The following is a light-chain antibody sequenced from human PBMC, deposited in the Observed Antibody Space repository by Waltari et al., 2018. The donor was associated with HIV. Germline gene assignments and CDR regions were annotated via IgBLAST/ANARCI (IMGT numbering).Light chain of an antibody. Sequence: QSVLTQPPSASGTPGQRVTISCSGSSSNIGSNTVNWYQQLPGTAPKLLIYSNNQRPSGVPDRFSGSKSGTSASLAISGPQSEDEADYYCAAWDDSLNGPGYVFGTGTKVTVL. CDR3: AAWDDSLNGPGYV. CDR2: SNN. J-gene: IGLJ1*01. V-gene: IGLV1-44*01. CDR1: SSNIGSNT.